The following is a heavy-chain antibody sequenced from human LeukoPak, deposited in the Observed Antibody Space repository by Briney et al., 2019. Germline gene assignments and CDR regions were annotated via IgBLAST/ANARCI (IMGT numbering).Heavy chain of an antibody. CDR2: ISGSGGST. D-gene: IGHD3-3*01. V-gene: IGHV3-23*01. J-gene: IGHJ4*02. Sequence: PGGSLRLSCAASGFTFSSYAMSWVRQAPGKGLEWVSAISGSGGSTYYADSVKGRFTISRDNSKNTLYLQMNSLRAEDTAVYYCARGAMYYDFWSGYTDYWGQGTLVTVSS. CDR1: GFTFSSYA. CDR3: ARGAMYYDFWSGYTDY.